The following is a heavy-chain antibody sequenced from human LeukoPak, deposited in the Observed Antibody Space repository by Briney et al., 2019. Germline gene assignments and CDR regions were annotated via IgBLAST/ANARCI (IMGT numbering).Heavy chain of an antibody. J-gene: IGHJ4*02. CDR1: GFTFSNYV. V-gene: IGHV3-23*01. CDR2: ISGSGITT. CDR3: AKHQDWTVTVPDY. Sequence: GGSLRLSCAASGFTFSNYVMGWVRQPPGEGLQWVSVISGSGITTYYARSVKDRFPISRDNSRNTLHLQMNSLRAEDTAVYYCAKHQDWTVTVPDYWGQGTLVTVSS. D-gene: IGHD4-17*01.